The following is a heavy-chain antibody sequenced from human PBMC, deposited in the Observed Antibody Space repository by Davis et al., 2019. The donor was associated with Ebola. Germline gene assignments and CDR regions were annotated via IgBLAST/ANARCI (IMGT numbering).Heavy chain of an antibody. CDR3: ARVTKMSVWFGVIDS. Sequence: PGGSLRLSCTVSGGSISSYYWSWIRQPPGKGLEWVGRIQSSGSTNYNPSLKSRVTMSVDTSKNQFSLKLSSVTAADTAVYYCARVTKMSVWFGVIDSWGQGTLVTVSS. J-gene: IGHJ4*02. D-gene: IGHD3-10*01. V-gene: IGHV4-4*07. CDR1: GGSISSYY. CDR2: IQSSGST.